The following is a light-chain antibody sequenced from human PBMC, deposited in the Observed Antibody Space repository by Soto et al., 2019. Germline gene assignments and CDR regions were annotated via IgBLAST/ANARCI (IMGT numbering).Light chain of an antibody. V-gene: IGLV2-23*01. Sequence: QSALAQPASVSESPGQSITISCAGTSSDVGGYNHASWYQQHADKAPKLLIHEGSRRPSGVSSRFSGSKSGNTASLTISGLQAEDEADYYCCAYVNSRSYVFXSGTKGTV. J-gene: IGLJ1*01. CDR3: CAYVNSRSYV. CDR2: EGS. CDR1: SSDVGGYNH.